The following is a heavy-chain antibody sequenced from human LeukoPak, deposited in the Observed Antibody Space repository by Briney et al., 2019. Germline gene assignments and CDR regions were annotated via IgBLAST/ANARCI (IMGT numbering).Heavy chain of an antibody. V-gene: IGHV3-21*01. CDR2: ISSSSSYI. Sequence: GGSLRLSCAASGFTFSSYSMNWVRQAPGKGLEWVSSISSSSSYIYYADSVKGRFTISRDNAKNSLYLQMNSLRAEDTAVYYCARQRGGYDSPNDYWGQGTLVTVSS. J-gene: IGHJ4*02. CDR1: GFTFSSYS. D-gene: IGHD3-3*01. CDR3: ARQRGGYDSPNDY.